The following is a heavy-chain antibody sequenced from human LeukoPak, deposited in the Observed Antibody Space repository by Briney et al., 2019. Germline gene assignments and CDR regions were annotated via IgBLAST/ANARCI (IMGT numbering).Heavy chain of an antibody. Sequence: GGSLRLSCAASGFTFSNAWMSWVRQAPGKGLEWVGRIKSKTDGGTTDYAAPVKGRFTISRDDSKNTLYLQMNSLKTEDTAVYYCTTDPAAGIRPLDWGQGTLVTVSS. J-gene: IGHJ4*02. CDR3: TTDPAAGIRPLD. CDR2: IKSKTDGGTT. CDR1: GFTFSNAW. V-gene: IGHV3-15*01. D-gene: IGHD6-13*01.